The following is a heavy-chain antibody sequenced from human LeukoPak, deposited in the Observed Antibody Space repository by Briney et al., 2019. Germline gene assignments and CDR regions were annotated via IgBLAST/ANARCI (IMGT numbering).Heavy chain of an antibody. J-gene: IGHJ4*02. CDR1: GITLSNYG. D-gene: IGHD3-22*01. CDR2: ISDSGGTT. Sequence: GGSLRLSCVVSGITLSNYGMSWVRKAPGKGLEWVAGISDSGGTTNYADSVKGRFTVSRDNPKNTLYLQMNSLRAEDTAVYFCAKRGVVIRVILVGFHKQAYYFESWGQGVLVTVSS. CDR3: AKRGVVIRVILVGFHKQAYYFES. V-gene: IGHV3-23*01.